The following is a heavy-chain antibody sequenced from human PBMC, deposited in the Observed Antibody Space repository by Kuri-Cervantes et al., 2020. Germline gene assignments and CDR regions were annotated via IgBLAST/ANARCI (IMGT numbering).Heavy chain of an antibody. V-gene: IGHV3-53*01. J-gene: IGHJ4*02. D-gene: IGHD1-26*01. CDR2: IYSGGST. CDR3: ARGALYSGSYYEGY. Sequence: GESLKISCAASGFTVSSNYMSWVRQAPGKGLEWVSVIYSGGSTYYADSVKGRFTIPRDNSKNTLYLQMNSLRAEDTAVYYCARGALYSGSYYEGYWGQGTLVTVSS. CDR1: GFTVSSNY.